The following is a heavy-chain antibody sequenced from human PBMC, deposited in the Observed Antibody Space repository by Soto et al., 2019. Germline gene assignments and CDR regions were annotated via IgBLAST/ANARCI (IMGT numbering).Heavy chain of an antibody. CDR2: FIPILDMA. CDR3: AITYCRDNSCPRDFDF. V-gene: IGHV1-69*02. J-gene: IGHJ4*02. CDR1: GGTFNTYT. D-gene: IGHD2-21*01. Sequence: VQVVQSGAEVKKPESSVKVSCKTSGGTFNTYTVNWVRLAPGHGLEWMGRFIPILDMANYAQKFQDRVTITADRSTFTAYMALNSLTSDDTAVYYCAITYCRDNSCPRDFDFWGPGTRVTVSS.